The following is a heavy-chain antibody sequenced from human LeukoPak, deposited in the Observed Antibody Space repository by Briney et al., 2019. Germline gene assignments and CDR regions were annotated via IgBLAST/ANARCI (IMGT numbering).Heavy chain of an antibody. Sequence: GGSLRLSCAASGFTFSSYEMNWVRQAPGKGLEWVSYISSSGSTIYYADSVKGRFTISRDNAKNPLYLQMNSLRAEDTAVYYCARGRRFPYYYYGMDVWGQGTTVTVSS. CDR3: ARGRRFPYYYYGMDV. J-gene: IGHJ6*02. CDR1: GFTFSSYE. CDR2: ISSSGSTI. V-gene: IGHV3-48*03.